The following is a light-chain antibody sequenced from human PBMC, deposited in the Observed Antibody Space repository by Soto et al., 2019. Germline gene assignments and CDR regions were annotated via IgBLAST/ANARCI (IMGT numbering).Light chain of an antibody. CDR1: QGIGND. CDR3: LHHNNFPWT. J-gene: IGKJ1*01. V-gene: IGKV1-17*01. CDR2: VTS. Sequence: EIQMTQSPSSLSASVGDRVTITCRASQGIGNDLDWYQQKPGKAPKRLIYVTSSLQSGVPSRFSGSGSGTEFTLTISSLQPEDFATYYCLHHNNFPWTFGQGTKVEIK.